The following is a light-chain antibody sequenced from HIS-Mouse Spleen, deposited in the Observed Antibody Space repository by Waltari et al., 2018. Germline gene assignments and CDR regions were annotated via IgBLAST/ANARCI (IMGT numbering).Light chain of an antibody. V-gene: IGLV1-40*01. CDR3: QSYDSSLSGWV. CDR2: GNS. CDR1: SSHFGARYD. J-gene: IGLJ3*02. Sequence: QSVLTQPPSVSGAPGQRVTIPCPGSSSHFGARYDVHWYQQLPGTAPKLLLYGNSNRPSGVPDRFSGSKSGTSASLAITGLQAEDEADYYCQSYDSSLSGWVFGGGTKLTVL.